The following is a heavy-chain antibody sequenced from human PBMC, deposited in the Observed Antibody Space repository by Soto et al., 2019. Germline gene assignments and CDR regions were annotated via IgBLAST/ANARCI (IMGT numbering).Heavy chain of an antibody. D-gene: IGHD3-22*01. Sequence: QVRLQESGPGLVKPSETLSLTCTVSGGSISSYYWSWIRQPPGKGLEWIGYIYYSGSTNYNPSLKSRVTISVDTSKNQFSLKLSSVTAADTAVYYCARKSWFGLDVWGQGTTVTVSS. V-gene: IGHV4-59*01. CDR3: ARKSWFGLDV. CDR2: IYYSGST. CDR1: GGSISSYY. J-gene: IGHJ6*02.